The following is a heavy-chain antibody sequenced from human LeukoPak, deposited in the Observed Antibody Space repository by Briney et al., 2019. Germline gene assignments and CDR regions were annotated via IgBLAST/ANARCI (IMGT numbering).Heavy chain of an antibody. CDR1: GGSISSSSYY. V-gene: IGHV4-39*07. CDR2: IYYSGST. J-gene: IGHJ4*02. Sequence: SETLSLTCTVSGGSISSSSYYWGWIRQPPGKGLEWIGSIYYSGSTYYNPSLKSRVTISVDTSKNQFSLKLSSVTAADTAVYYCARVASGIAAAGRSPIGYWGQGILVTVSS. CDR3: ARVASGIAAAGRSPIGY. D-gene: IGHD6-13*01.